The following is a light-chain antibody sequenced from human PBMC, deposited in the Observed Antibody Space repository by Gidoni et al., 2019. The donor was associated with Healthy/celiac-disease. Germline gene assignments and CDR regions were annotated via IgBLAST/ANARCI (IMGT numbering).Light chain of an antibody. Sequence: IRLSLSPSSFSASTGDRVTITCRASQSISSYLAWYQQKPGKAPKLLIYAASTLQSGVPSRFSGSGSGTDFTLTISCLQSEDFATYYCQQYYSYPVTFGQGTKVEIK. CDR2: AAS. CDR3: QQYYSYPVT. V-gene: IGKV1-8*01. CDR1: QSISSY. J-gene: IGKJ1*01.